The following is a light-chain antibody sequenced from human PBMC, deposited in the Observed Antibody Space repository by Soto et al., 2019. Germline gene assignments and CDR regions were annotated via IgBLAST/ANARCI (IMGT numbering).Light chain of an antibody. V-gene: IGKV3-20*01. CDR3: QQYGSSPLWS. CDR1: QSVSSRY. J-gene: IGKJ1*01. Sequence: EIVLTQSPGTLSLSPGERATLSCRASQSVSSRYLAWYQQKPGQAPTLLIYGASSRATGIPDRFSGSGSGIDFTLTISRLEPEDFAVYYCQQYGSSPLWSFGQGTKVELK. CDR2: GAS.